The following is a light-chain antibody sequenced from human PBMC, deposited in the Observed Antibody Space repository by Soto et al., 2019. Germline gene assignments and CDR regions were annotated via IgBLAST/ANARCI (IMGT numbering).Light chain of an antibody. Sequence: DIQMTQSPSTLSASVGDRVTITYRASQSIDRWLAWYQQKPGKAPKLLIYRASSLESGVPSRFSGSGSGTEFTLTISSLQPDDCATYYCQQYKTYTYTLAQGTKLEIK. CDR1: QSIDRW. V-gene: IGKV1-5*03. J-gene: IGKJ2*01. CDR3: QQYKTYTYT. CDR2: RAS.